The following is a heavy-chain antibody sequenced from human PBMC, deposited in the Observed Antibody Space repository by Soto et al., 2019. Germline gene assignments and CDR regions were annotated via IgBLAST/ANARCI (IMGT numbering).Heavy chain of an antibody. CDR2: VNQSGTS. CDR3: ARDMHAGFTHYFDP. D-gene: IGHD1-26*01. V-gene: IGHV4-4*02. CDR1: DDSTRSRYW. Sequence: SETLSLTCGVFDDSTRSRYWWTWLRRPPGRGLEWIGEVNQSGTSNYNPSLKSRVSISIDNSKNHFSLTMTSVTAADTAVYYCARDMHAGFTHYFDPWGQGTLVTVSS. J-gene: IGHJ5*02.